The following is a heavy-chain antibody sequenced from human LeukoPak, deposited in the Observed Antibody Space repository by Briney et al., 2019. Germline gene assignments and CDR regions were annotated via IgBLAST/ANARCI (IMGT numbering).Heavy chain of an antibody. Sequence: ASVKVSCKASGYTFTGYYMHWVRQAPGQGLEWMGWINPNSGGTNYAQKFQGWVTMTRDTSIGTAYMELSRLRSDDTAVYYCARVRKEWQWLVRLDYYYGMDIWGQGTTVTVSS. CDR2: INPNSGGT. D-gene: IGHD6-19*01. V-gene: IGHV1-2*04. J-gene: IGHJ6*02. CDR3: ARVRKEWQWLVRLDYYYGMDI. CDR1: GYTFTGYY.